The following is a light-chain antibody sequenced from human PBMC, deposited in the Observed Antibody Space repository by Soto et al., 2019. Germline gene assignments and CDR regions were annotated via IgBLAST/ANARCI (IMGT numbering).Light chain of an antibody. CDR1: SSDVGSYNL. CDR3: CSYAGSSTYV. CDR2: EVS. Sequence: SALTQAASVSGSPGQSITISCPGTSSDVGSYNLVSWYQQHPGKAPKLMIYEVSKRPSGVSNRFSGSKSGNTASLTISGLQAEDEADYYCCSYAGSSTYVFGTGTKVT. J-gene: IGLJ1*01. V-gene: IGLV2-23*02.